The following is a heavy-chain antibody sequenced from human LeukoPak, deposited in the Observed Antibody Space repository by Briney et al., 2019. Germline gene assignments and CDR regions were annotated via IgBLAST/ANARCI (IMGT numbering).Heavy chain of an antibody. CDR3: ARSEILDY. Sequence: GGSLRLSCAASGFTFSSYAMHWVRQAPGEGLEWVAVISYDGSNKYYADSVKGRFTISRDNSKNTLYLQMNSLRAEDTAVYYCARSEILDYWGQGTLVTVSS. V-gene: IGHV3-30-3*01. CDR2: ISYDGSNK. J-gene: IGHJ4*02. CDR1: GFTFSSYA.